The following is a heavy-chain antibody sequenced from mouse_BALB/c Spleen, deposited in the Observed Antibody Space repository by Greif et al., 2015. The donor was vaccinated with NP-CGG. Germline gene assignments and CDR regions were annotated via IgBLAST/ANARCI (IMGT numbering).Heavy chain of an antibody. CDR3: ERSAAHNYDWFAY. Sequence: VQLQQSGAELAKPGASVKMSCKASGYTFTSYWMHWVKQRPGQGLEWIGYVNPSTGYTEYNQKFKDKATLTADKSSSTAYIQLSSLTYEVSAVYYCERSAAHNYDWFAYWGQVTLVTVSA. V-gene: IGHV1-7*01. CDR2: VNPSTGYT. CDR1: GYTFTSYW. D-gene: IGHD2-4*01. J-gene: IGHJ3*01.